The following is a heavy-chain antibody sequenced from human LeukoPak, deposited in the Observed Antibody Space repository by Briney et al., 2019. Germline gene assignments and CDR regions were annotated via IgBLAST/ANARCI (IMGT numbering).Heavy chain of an antibody. CDR1: GDSITSSNW. CDR2: IYYSGST. CDR3: ARGDLYYYYYMDV. Sequence: PSETLSLTCAVSGDSITSSNWWSWVRQPPGKGLEWIGYIYYSGSTNYNPSLKSRVTISVDTSKNQFSLKLSSVTAADTAVYYCARGDLYYYYYMDVWGKGTTVTISS. V-gene: IGHV4-4*02. J-gene: IGHJ6*03.